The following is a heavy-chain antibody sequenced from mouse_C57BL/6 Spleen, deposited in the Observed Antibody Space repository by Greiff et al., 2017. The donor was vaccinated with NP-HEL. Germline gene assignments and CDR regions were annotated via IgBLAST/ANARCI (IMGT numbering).Heavy chain of an antibody. V-gene: IGHV5-17*01. CDR3: ARGWLLPYYYAMDY. CDR2: ISSGSSTI. Sequence: EVKLVESGGGLVKPGGSLKLSCAASGFTFSDYGMHWVRQAPEKGLEWVAYISSGSSTIYYADTVKGRFTISRDNAKNTLFLQMTSLRSEDTAMYYGARGWLLPYYYAMDYWGQGTSVTVSS. J-gene: IGHJ4*01. CDR1: GFTFSDYG. D-gene: IGHD2-3*01.